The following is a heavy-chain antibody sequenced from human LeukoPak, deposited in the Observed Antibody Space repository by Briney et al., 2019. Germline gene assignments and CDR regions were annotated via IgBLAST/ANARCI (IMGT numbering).Heavy chain of an antibody. V-gene: IGHV3-53*01. CDR3: ARRTLFYFDY. D-gene: IGHD1-1*01. CDR2: LHSGGST. Sequence: GGSLRLSCAASGFIVSNNYMSWVRQAPGKGLEWVSVLHSGGSTYYADSAKGRFTISRDNSKNTLYLQMNSLRAEDTAVFYCARRTLFYFDYWGQGTLVTVSS. J-gene: IGHJ4*02. CDR1: GFIVSNNY.